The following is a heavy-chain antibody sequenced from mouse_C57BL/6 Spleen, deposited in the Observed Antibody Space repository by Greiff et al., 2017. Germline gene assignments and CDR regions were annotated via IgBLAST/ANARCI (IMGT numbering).Heavy chain of an antibody. J-gene: IGHJ3*01. CDR1: GYAFSSSW. CDR3: ARNGNYPY. Sequence: QVQLQQSGPELVKPGASVKISCKASGYAFSSSWMNWVKQRPGKGLEWIGRIYPGDGDTNYNGKFKSKATLTADKSSSTAYMQLSSLTSEDSAVYFCARNGNYPYWGQGTLVTVSA. D-gene: IGHD2-1*01. CDR2: IYPGDGDT. V-gene: IGHV1-82*01.